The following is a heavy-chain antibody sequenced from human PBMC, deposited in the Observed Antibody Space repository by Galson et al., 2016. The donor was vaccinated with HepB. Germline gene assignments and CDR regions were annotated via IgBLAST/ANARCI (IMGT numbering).Heavy chain of an antibody. CDR2: VSYDGDNT. V-gene: IGHV3-30*03. Sequence: SLRLSCAASGFTFSSHGMHWVRQSPGKGLEWLAVVSYDGDNTFHADSVKGRFTISRDNSKNTLYLQMNSLRADDTAVYYCVRANMEGNFPHIFQHWGQGALVTVSS. CDR3: VRANMEGNFPHIFQH. CDR1: GFTFSSHG. J-gene: IGHJ1*01. D-gene: IGHD2/OR15-2a*01.